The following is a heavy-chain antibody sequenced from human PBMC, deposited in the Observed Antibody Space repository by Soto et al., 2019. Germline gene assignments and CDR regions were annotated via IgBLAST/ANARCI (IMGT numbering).Heavy chain of an antibody. CDR3: ARDSPFRRRLGEDEAVAI. D-gene: IGHD3-16*01. Sequence: EVQLVESGGGLVQPGGSLRLSCAASGFTVSSNYMSWVRQAPGKGLEWVSVIYSGGSTYYADSVKGRFTISRDNSKNNLYLQRNILRAEDTAVYYCARDSPFRRRLGEDEAVAIWGQGTMVTVSS. CDR2: IYSGGST. J-gene: IGHJ3*02. CDR1: GFTVSSNY. V-gene: IGHV3-66*01.